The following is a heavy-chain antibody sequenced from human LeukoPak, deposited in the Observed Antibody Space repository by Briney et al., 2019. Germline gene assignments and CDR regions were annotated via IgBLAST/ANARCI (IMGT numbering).Heavy chain of an antibody. Sequence: GGSLRLSCAASGFTFTSYAMSWVRQAPGQGLEWVSAISGSGGSTYYAHSVKGRFTISRDNAKNSLYLQMNSLRAEDTAVYYCARPCYGSADYWGQGTLVTVSS. V-gene: IGHV3-23*01. CDR2: ISGSGGST. CDR1: GFTFTSYA. CDR3: ARPCYGSADY. J-gene: IGHJ4*02. D-gene: IGHD3-10*01.